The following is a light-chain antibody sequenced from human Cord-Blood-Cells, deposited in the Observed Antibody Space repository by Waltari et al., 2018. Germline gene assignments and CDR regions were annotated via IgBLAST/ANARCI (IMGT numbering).Light chain of an antibody. Sequence: SYELTQPPSVSVSPGQTASITCSGDKLGDKYACWYQQKPGQSPVLVIYQDSNRPSGMPVRFSGPNSGNSATLTISGTQAMDEADYYCQAWDSSTAVFGGGTKLTVL. CDR1: KLGDKY. CDR3: QAWDSSTAV. CDR2: QDS. V-gene: IGLV3-1*01. J-gene: IGLJ3*02.